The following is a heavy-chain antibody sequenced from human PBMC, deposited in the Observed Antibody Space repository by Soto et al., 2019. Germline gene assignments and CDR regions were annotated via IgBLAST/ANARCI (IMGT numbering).Heavy chain of an antibody. V-gene: IGHV1-18*01. CDR3: ARVVGGYCSSTSCPNWFDP. D-gene: IGHD2-2*01. CDR2: ISAYNGNT. Sequence: EASVKVSCKASGYTFTSYGISWVRQAPGQGLEWMGWISAYNGNTNYAQKLQGRVTMTTDTSTSTAYMELRSLRSDDTAVYYCARVVGGYCSSTSCPNWFDPWGQGTLVTVSS. J-gene: IGHJ5*02. CDR1: GYTFTSYG.